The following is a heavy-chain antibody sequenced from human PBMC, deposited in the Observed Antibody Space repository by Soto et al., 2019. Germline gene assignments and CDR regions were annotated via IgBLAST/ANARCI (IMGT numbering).Heavy chain of an antibody. CDR1: GYSFTSYD. D-gene: IGHD6-19*01. CDR3: ARGRGWRDY. J-gene: IGHJ4*02. V-gene: IGHV1-8*01. Sequence: ASVKVSCKPSGYSFTSYDINWVRQATGQGLEWMGWMDPKTGNTDYGQKFQGRVTMTRNTSISTAYMELSSLTSEDTAVYYCARGRGWRDYWGQGTLVTVSS. CDR2: MDPKTGNT.